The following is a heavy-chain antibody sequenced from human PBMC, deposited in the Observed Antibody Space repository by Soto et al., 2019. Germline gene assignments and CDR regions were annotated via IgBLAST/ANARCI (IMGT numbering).Heavy chain of an antibody. CDR3: GRGNTSIQGDLSHYNGLDV. V-gene: IGHV3-48*03. Sequence: GGSLRLSCEASGFTLKSYEVNWVRQAPGKGLEWISYITSSTRTTYYADSVKGRFTISRDNARKSVYLQMNSLRVEDTAIYYCGRGNTSIQGDLSHYNGLDVWGQGTTVTVSS. CDR1: GFTLKSYE. J-gene: IGHJ6*02. D-gene: IGHD3-10*01. CDR2: ITSSTRTT.